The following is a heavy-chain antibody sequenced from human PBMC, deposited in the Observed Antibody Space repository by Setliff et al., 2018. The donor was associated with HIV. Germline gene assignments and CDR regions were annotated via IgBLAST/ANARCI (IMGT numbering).Heavy chain of an antibody. D-gene: IGHD5-12*01. Sequence: SETLSLTCTVSDDPINSFYWGWIRQAPGKGLEWMGFIHDNGKAFYDTALKSRLTMYADTSRTQFYLNLRSVTASDTAVYYCVRYRSKIDWFDPWGQGTLVTVSS. CDR3: VRYRSKIDWFDP. CDR2: IHDNGKA. CDR1: DDPINSFY. V-gene: IGHV4-59*04. J-gene: IGHJ5*02.